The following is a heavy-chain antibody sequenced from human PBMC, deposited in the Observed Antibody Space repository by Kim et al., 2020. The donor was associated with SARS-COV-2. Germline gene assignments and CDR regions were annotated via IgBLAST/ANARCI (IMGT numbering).Heavy chain of an antibody. CDR2: ISGSGGST. CDR3: AKEGEKGGILQHIVVVIAIRGSYFDY. CDR1: GFTFSSYA. J-gene: IGHJ4*02. Sequence: GGSLRLSCAASGFTFSSYAMSWVRQAPGKGLEWVSAISGSGGSTYYADSVKGRFTISRDNSKNTLYLQMNSLRAEDTAVYYCAKEGEKGGILQHIVVVIAIRGSYFDYWGQGTLVTVSS. D-gene: IGHD2-21*01. V-gene: IGHV3-23*01.